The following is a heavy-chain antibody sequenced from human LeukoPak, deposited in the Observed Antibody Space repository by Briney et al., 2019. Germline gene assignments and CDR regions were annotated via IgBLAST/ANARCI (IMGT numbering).Heavy chain of an antibody. V-gene: IGHV4-4*02. Sequence: SETLSLTCAVSGGSVSMGNWWSWVRQPPGKGLEWIGEVFHSGSTDYNPPLESRVTVSVDTSKNQFSLKLSSVTAADTAVYYCARTHITSDAFDIWGQGTMVTVSS. CDR2: VFHSGST. CDR1: GGSVSMGNW. J-gene: IGHJ3*02. D-gene: IGHD2-21*01. CDR3: ARTHITSDAFDI.